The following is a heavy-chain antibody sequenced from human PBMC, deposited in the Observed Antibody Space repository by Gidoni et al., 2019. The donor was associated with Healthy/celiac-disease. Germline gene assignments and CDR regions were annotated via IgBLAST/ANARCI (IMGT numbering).Heavy chain of an antibody. CDR2: IRSKAYGGTT. CDR3: TRGREGQWLEYYFDY. D-gene: IGHD6-19*01. CDR1: GFTFGDYA. J-gene: IGHJ4*02. V-gene: IGHV3-49*03. Sequence: EVQLVESGGGLVQPGRSLRLSCTASGFTFGDYAMSWFRQAPGKGLEWVGFIRSKAYGGTTEYAASVKGRFTISRDDSKSIAYLQMNSLKTEDTAVYYCTRGREGQWLEYYFDYWGQGTLVTVSS.